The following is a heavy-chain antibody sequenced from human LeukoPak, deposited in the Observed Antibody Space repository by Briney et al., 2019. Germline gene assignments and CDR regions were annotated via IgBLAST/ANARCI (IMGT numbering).Heavy chain of an antibody. V-gene: IGHV4-59*01. CDR1: GASISSYH. Sequence: SETLSLTCAVSGASISSYHWSWIRQPPGKGLEWIGYINYIGSTDYNPSLKSRVTISVDTSKNQFSLNLSSMTAADTAVYYCARRSGRGQWLATWGQGTLVTVSS. CDR3: ARRSGRGQWLAT. D-gene: IGHD6-19*01. CDR2: INYIGST. J-gene: IGHJ5*02.